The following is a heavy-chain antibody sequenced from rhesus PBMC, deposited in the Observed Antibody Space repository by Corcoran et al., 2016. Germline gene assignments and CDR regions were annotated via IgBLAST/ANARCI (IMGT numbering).Heavy chain of an antibody. Sequence: QVQLQESGPGLVKPSETLSLTCDVSGSSITSSWWPWIRPSPGKGLEWIGEIADNSDFTSYTPSLKSRVTISKDASKKQFFLKLTSVTVADTAVYYCARELAGGRSDSWGQGLLVTVSS. CDR1: GSSITSSW. J-gene: IGHJ4*01. D-gene: IGHD5-24*01. CDR3: ARELAGGRSDS. V-gene: IGHV4-80*01. CDR2: IADNSDFT.